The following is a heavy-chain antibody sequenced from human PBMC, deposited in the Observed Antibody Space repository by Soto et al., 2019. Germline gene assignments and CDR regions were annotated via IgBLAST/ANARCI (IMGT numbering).Heavy chain of an antibody. V-gene: IGHV1-69*06. CDR1: GSIFITYG. D-gene: IGHD3-10*01. J-gene: IGHJ4*02. CDR3: AREPAHRGASGRPLLPENLDS. CDR2: IIPFLGKI. Sequence: QVQLVQSGAEMKMPGSSVKVSCKTSGSIFITYGISWVRQAPGQGLEWMGGIIPFLGKINHAQIFQDRVTITADKATSTVYSELTDLISNDTAVYYCAREPAHRGASGRPLLPENLDSWGQGTLVTVSS.